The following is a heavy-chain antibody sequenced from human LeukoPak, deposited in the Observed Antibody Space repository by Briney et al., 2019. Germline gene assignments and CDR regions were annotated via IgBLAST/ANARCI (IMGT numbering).Heavy chain of an antibody. J-gene: IGHJ6*03. Sequence: GGSLRLSCAASEFSVGSNYMTWVRQAPGKGLEWVSLIYSGGSTYYADSVKGRFTISRDNSKNTLYLQMNSLRAGDTAVYYCARGHGVVYYYMDVWGKGTTVTISS. CDR2: IYSGGST. CDR1: EFSVGSNY. V-gene: IGHV3-66*01. D-gene: IGHD2-15*01. CDR3: ARGHGVVYYYMDV.